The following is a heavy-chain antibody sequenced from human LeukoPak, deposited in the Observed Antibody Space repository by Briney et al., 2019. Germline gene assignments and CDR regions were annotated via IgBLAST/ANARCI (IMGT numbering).Heavy chain of an antibody. CDR3: AGEDIVATIGEYYYYGMDV. CDR1: GGSISSDY. D-gene: IGHD5-12*01. J-gene: IGHJ6*02. CDR2: IYYSGST. V-gene: IGHV4-59*01. Sequence: PSETLSLTCTVSGGSISSDYWSWIRQPPGKGLEWIGYIYYSGSTNYNPSLKSRVTISVDTSKNQFSLKLSSVTAADTAVYYCAGEDIVATIGEYYYYGMDVWGQGTTVTVSS.